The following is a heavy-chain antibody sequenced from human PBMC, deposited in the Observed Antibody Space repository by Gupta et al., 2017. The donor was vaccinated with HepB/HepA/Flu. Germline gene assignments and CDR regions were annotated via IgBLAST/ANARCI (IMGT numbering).Heavy chain of an antibody. D-gene: IGHD3-10*02. CDR2: IGGSGGTT. V-gene: IGHV3-23*01. Sequence: EVQLLESGGGLVQPGGSLRLSCAASGFTFNNYAMRWVRQAPGKGLEWVSAIGGSGGTTYYADSVKGRFTISRDNSKNTLYLQMNSLRAEDTAVYYCAKVSGWLFGEMPWFDPWGQGTLVTVSS. CDR3: AKVSGWLFGEMPWFDP. J-gene: IGHJ5*02. CDR1: GFTFNNYA.